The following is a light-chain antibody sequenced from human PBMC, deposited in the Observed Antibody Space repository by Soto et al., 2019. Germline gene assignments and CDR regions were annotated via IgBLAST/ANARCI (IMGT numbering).Light chain of an antibody. CDR1: QRISDY. Sequence: DTRLTQSPSSLSASVGDRVTITCQASQRISDYLNWYQQKPGKAPKLLIYDGTKLETGVPSRFSGSGSGTEFTFTISSLRPEDTATYYCHQYFNPRTFGGGTKVDIK. J-gene: IGKJ4*01. CDR2: DGT. V-gene: IGKV1-33*01. CDR3: HQYFNPRT.